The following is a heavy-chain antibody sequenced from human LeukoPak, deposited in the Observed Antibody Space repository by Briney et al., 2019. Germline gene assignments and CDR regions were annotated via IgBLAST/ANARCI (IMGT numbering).Heavy chain of an antibody. CDR2: IKSKTDDGTT. J-gene: IGHJ4*02. CDR3: TTGPYDY. CDR1: GFTVSNNY. V-gene: IGHV3-15*01. Sequence: GGSLRLSCAASGFTVSNNYMSWVRQAPGKGLEWVGRIKSKTDDGTTESAAPVKGRFTISRDDSKNTLYLQMNSLKTEDTAVYYCTTGPYDYWGQGTLVTVSS.